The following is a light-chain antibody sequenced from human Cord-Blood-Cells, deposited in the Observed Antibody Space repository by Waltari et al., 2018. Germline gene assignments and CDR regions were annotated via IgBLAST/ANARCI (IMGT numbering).Light chain of an antibody. J-gene: IGKJ2*01. CDR2: AAS. Sequence: DIQMTQSPSSLSASVGDRVTITCRASQPISSYLNWYQQKPGKAPKLLIYAASSLQSGVPSRFSGSGSGTDFTLTISSLQPEDFATYYCQQSYSTPLYTFGQGTKLEIK. V-gene: IGKV1-39*01. CDR1: QPISSY. CDR3: QQSYSTPLYT.